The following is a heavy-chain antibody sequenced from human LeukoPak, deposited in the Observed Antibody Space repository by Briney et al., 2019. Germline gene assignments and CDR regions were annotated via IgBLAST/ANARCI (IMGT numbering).Heavy chain of an antibody. V-gene: IGHV3-66*01. Sequence: GGSLRLSCAASGFTVSSNHNHMSWVRQAPGKGLEWVSVIYSGGTIFYADSVKGRFTISRDNSKNTVYLEMNSLRAEDTAVYYCARDGENHYYDYWGQGTLVTVST. CDR1: GFTVSSNH. CDR2: IYSGGTI. D-gene: IGHD7-27*01. CDR3: ARDGENHYYDY. J-gene: IGHJ4*02.